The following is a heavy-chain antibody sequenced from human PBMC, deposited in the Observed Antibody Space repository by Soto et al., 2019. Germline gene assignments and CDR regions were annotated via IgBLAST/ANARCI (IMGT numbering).Heavy chain of an antibody. V-gene: IGHV4-31*03. CDR2: IYYSGST. CDR3: ARGYRQAGYSSSWVFDY. CDR1: GGSISSGGYY. D-gene: IGHD6-13*01. Sequence: QVQLQESGPGLVKPSQTLSLTCTVSGGSISSGGYYWNWIRQHPGKGLEWIGYIYYSGSTYYNPSLRSRATIPADTYENQFALKLSSVTSADTAVYFCARGYRQAGYSSSWVFDYWGQGTLVNVSS. J-gene: IGHJ4*02.